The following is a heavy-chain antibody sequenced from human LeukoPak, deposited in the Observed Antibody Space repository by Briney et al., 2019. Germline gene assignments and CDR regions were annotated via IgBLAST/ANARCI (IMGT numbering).Heavy chain of an antibody. D-gene: IGHD3-22*01. CDR2: IIPIFGTA. J-gene: IGHJ4*02. CDR1: GGTFSSYA. V-gene: IGHV1-69*05. Sequence: SVKVSCKASGGTFSSYAISWVRQAPGQGLEWMGRIIPIFGTANYAQKFQGRVTITTDESTSTAYMELSSLRSEDTAVYYCVCSRMRLLAHEFDYWGQGTLVTVSS. CDR3: VCSRMRLLAHEFDY.